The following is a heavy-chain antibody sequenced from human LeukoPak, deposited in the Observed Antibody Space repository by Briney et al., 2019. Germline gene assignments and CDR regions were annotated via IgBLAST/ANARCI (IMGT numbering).Heavy chain of an antibody. CDR3: ARISNYYYDSSGYYLFEY. Sequence: GASVKVSCKASGYTFTNYYIHWVRQAPGQGLEWMGWINSNRGGTNYAQKFQGRVTMTRDTSTSTVYMELSSLRSEDTAVYYCARISNYYYDSSGYYLFEYWGQGTLVTVSS. CDR2: INSNRGGT. CDR1: GYTFTNYY. V-gene: IGHV1-2*02. D-gene: IGHD3-22*01. J-gene: IGHJ4*02.